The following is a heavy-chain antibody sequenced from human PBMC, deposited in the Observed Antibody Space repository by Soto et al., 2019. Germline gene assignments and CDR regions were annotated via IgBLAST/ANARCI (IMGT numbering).Heavy chain of an antibody. CDR2: IFHSGST. CDR1: GGSVSSSNW. V-gene: IGHV4-4*02. Sequence: QVQLQESGPGLAKPSGTLSLTCAVSGGSVSSSNWWSWVRQPPGKGLEWIGDIFHSGSTNYNSSLKSRITISVDKSKNQFSLTLSSVTAADTAVYYCTSRPYYFDNWGQGTLVTVSS. CDR3: TSRPYYFDN. J-gene: IGHJ4*02.